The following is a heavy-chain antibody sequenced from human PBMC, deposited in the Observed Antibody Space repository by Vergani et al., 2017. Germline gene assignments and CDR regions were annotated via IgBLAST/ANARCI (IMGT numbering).Heavy chain of an antibody. CDR1: GYSFTSYW. CDR3: ARHRGWGLVVVAATRGYYYYGMDV. J-gene: IGHJ6*02. CDR2: IYPGDSDT. D-gene: IGHD2-15*01. V-gene: IGHV5-51*01. Sequence: EVQLVQSGAEVKKPGESLKISCKGSGYSFTSYWIGWVRQMPGKGLEWMGIIYPGDSDTRYSPSFQGQVTISADKSISTAYLQWSSLKASDTAMYYCARHRGWGLVVVAATRGYYYYGMDVWGQGTTVTVSS.